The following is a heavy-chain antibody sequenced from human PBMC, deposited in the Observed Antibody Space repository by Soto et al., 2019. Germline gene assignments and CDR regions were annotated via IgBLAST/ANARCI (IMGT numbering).Heavy chain of an antibody. CDR2: IWYDGSNK. V-gene: IGHV3-33*01. J-gene: IGHJ6*02. CDR1: GFTFSSYG. Sequence: GGSLRLSCAASGFTFSSYGMHWVRQAPGKGLEWVAVIWYDGSNKYYADSVKGRFTISRDNSKNTLYLQMNSLRAEDTAVYYCARDHESFQPYYYYGMDVWGQGTTVTISS. CDR3: ARDHESFQPYYYYGMDV.